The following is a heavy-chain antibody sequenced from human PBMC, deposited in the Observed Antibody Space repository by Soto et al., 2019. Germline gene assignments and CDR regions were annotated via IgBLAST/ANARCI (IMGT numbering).Heavy chain of an antibody. V-gene: IGHV1-3*05. CDR1: GYTFTSYA. CDR3: ARVSGWYHLDY. CDR2: INGGNGNT. Sequence: QVQLVQSGAEEKKPGASVKVSCKASGYTFTSYAMHWVRQAPGQRLEWMGWINGGNGNTKYSQKFQGRVTITRDTSAITAYMALSSLRSEDTAVYYCARVSGWYHLDYWGQGTLVTVSS. J-gene: IGHJ4*02. D-gene: IGHD6-19*01.